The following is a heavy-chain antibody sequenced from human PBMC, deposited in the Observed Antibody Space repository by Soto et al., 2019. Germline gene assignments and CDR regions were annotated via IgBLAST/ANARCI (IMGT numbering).Heavy chain of an antibody. V-gene: IGHV3-23*01. CDR3: AKEMTSGYYLFDY. D-gene: IGHD3-22*01. J-gene: IGHJ4*02. Sequence: GGSLRLSCAASGFTFSSYAMSWVRQTPGKGLEWVSTISGTGGSTYYPDSVKGRFTISRDNSKNTVYLQMNSLRAEDAAVYYCAKEMTSGYYLFDYWGQGILVTVFS. CDR1: GFTFSSYA. CDR2: ISGTGGST.